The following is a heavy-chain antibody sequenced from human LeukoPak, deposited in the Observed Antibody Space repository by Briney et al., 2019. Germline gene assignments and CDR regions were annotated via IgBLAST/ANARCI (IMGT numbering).Heavy chain of an antibody. CDR3: ASQGGLLWFGELSGGMDV. Sequence: GSNKYYAASVKGRFTISRDNSKNTLYLQMNSLRAEDTAVYYCASQGGLLWFGELSGGMDVWGQGTTVTVSS. D-gene: IGHD3-10*01. J-gene: IGHJ6*02. CDR2: GSNK. V-gene: IGHV3-30-3*01.